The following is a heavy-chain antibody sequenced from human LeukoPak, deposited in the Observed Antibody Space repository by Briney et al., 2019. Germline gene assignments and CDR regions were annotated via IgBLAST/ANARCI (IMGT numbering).Heavy chain of an antibody. D-gene: IGHD2/OR15-2a*01. Sequence: PGGSLRLPCAASGFTVSSNYMGWVRQAPGKGLECVSVIYGGGNTYYADSVKGRFTISRGNSKNTLYLQMNSLRAEDTAVYYCAKYPQKYYYYYGMDVWGQGTTVTVSS. CDR2: IYGGGNT. J-gene: IGHJ6*02. CDR3: AKYPQKYYYYYGMDV. V-gene: IGHV3-53*01. CDR1: GFTVSSNY.